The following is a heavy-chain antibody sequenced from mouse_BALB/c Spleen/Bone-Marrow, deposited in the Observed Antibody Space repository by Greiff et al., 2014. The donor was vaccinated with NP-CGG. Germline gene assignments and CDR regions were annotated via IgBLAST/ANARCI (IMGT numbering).Heavy chain of an antibody. J-gene: IGHJ1*01. D-gene: IGHD1-1*01. CDR3: TRSNYGYWYFDV. Sequence: QVQLQQSGAELVKPGASVKLSCKASGYSFTNCYMYWVKRRPGQGLEWIGEINPSNGGTNFNEKFKNKATLTVDKSSSTAYMQLSSLTSEDSAVYYCTRSNYGYWYFDVWGAGTTVTVSS. V-gene: IGHV1S81*02. CDR1: GYSFTNCY. CDR2: INPSNGGT.